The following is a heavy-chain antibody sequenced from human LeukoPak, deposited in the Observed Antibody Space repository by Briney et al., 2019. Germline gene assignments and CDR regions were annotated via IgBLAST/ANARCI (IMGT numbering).Heavy chain of an antibody. CDR1: GFTFSSYW. CDR2: INSDGRST. Sequence: GGSLRLSCAASGFTFSSYWMHWVRQAPGKGLVWVSRINSDGRSTSYADSVKGRFTISRDNAKNTLYLQMNSLRAEDTAVYYCASAPYDYSNYDYGMDVWGQGTTVTVSS. V-gene: IGHV3-74*01. CDR3: ASAPYDYSNYDYGMDV. D-gene: IGHD4-11*01. J-gene: IGHJ6*02.